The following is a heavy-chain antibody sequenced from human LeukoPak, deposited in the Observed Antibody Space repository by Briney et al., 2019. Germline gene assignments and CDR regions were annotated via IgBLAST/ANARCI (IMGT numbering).Heavy chain of an antibody. J-gene: IGHJ6*02. CDR3: ARMFYGSGSYYNPNTQFAYYYGMDV. D-gene: IGHD3-10*01. V-gene: IGHV1-69*13. CDR2: IIPIFGTA. CDR1: GGTFSSYA. Sequence: GASVKVSCKASGGTFSSYAISWVRQAPGQGLEWMGGIIPIFGTANYAQKFQGRVTITADESTSTAYMELSSLRSEDTAVYYCARMFYGSGSYYNPNTQFAYYYGMDVWGQGTTVTVSS.